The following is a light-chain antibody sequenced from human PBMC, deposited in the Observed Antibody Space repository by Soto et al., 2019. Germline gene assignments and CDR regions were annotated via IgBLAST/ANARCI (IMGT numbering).Light chain of an antibody. CDR3: QQFDSSRIYS. J-gene: IGKJ2*03. CDR2: GGS. V-gene: IGKV3-20*01. CDR1: QSGTSTY. Sequence: EILLTQSPGTLSLSPGETATLSCRATQSGTSTYLAWYQQRTGQSPRLIIYGGSTRATGFPDRFSGGGSGPDFTLTIGRLEPEDSAVYYCHCQQFDSSRIYSFGQGTKLEI.